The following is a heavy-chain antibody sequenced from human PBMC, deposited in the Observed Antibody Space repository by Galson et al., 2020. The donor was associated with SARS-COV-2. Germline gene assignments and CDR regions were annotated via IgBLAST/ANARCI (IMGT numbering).Heavy chain of an antibody. Sequence: SQTLSLTCTVSGGSISSYYWSWIRQPPGKGLEWIGYIYYSGSTNYNPSLKSRVTLSVDTSKNQFSLKLSSVTAADTAVYYCARLRRSMVRGVMGGLVAWFDPWGQGTLVTVSS. J-gene: IGHJ5*02. CDR1: GGSISSYY. CDR2: IYYSGST. D-gene: IGHD3-10*01. CDR3: ARLRRSMVRGVMGGLVAWFDP. V-gene: IGHV4-59*01.